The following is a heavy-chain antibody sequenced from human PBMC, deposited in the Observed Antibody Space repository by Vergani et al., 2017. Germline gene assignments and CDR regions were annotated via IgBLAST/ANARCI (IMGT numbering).Heavy chain of an antibody. D-gene: IGHD3-10*01. CDR3: ASSSLLWFGEVALDI. CDR1: GGSFSGYY. V-gene: IGHV4-34*01. CDR2: INHSGST. Sequence: QVQLQQWGAGLLKPSETLSLTCAVYGGSFSGYYWSWIRQPPGKGLEWIGEINHSGSTNYNPSLKSRVTISVDTSKNQFSLKLSSVTAADTAVYYCASSSLLWFGEVALDIWGQGTMVTVSS. J-gene: IGHJ3*02.